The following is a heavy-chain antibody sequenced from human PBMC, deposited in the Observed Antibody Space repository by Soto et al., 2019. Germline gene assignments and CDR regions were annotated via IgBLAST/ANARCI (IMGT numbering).Heavy chain of an antibody. CDR3: ARDLSGPLDY. Sequence: QVQLVESGGGVVQPGGSLRLSCATSGFTFSNYGMHWVRQAPGKGLEWVAVTRHDGTNKYYADSVKGRFTISRDNSKNTVHLQMNSLRGEVTAVYYCARDLSGPLDYWGQGTLVTVSS. J-gene: IGHJ4*02. CDR2: TRHDGTNK. CDR1: GFTFSNYG. V-gene: IGHV3-33*01.